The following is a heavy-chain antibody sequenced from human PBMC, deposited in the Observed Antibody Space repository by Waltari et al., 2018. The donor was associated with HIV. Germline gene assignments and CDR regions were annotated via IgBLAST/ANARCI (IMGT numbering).Heavy chain of an antibody. CDR1: GFTFRSFW. CDR3: ARGVTVATITPFDQ. D-gene: IGHD5-12*01. Sequence: EVQLVESGGGLVQPGGSQRLSCEPSGFTFRSFWMSWVRQLPGKGLEWVARISSDGRATTYVDSVKGRFTVSRDNAKNTLSLQMNSLRAEDTAVYYCARGVTVATITPFDQWGQGTLVTVSS. CDR2: ISSDGRAT. J-gene: IGHJ4*02. V-gene: IGHV3-74*01.